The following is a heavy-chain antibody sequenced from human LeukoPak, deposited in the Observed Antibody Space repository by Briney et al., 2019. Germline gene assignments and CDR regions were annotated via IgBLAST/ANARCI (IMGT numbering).Heavy chain of an antibody. J-gene: IGHJ3*02. D-gene: IGHD3-9*01. CDR3: ARSKDILTGYYRSIDAFDI. CDR2: ISAYNGNT. CDR1: GYTFTSYG. Sequence: ASVKVSCKASGYTFTSYGISWVRQATGQGLEWMGWISAYNGNTNYAQKLQGRVTMTTDTSTSTAYMELRSLRSDDTAVYYCARSKDILTGYYRSIDAFDIWGQGTMVTVSS. V-gene: IGHV1-18*01.